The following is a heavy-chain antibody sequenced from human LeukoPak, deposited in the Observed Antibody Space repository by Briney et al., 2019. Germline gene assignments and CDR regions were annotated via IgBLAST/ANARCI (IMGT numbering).Heavy chain of an antibody. CDR1: GYTFSGYY. CDR2: MNPNSGNT. CDR3: ARESYDSSGYYYYYYYMDV. D-gene: IGHD3-22*01. Sequence: ASVKVSCKASGYTFSGYYIHWVRQATGQGLEWMGWMNPNSGNTGYAQKFQGRVTITRNTSISTAYMELSSLRSEDTAVYYCARESYDSSGYYYYYYYMDVWGKGTTVTVSS. V-gene: IGHV1-8*03. J-gene: IGHJ6*03.